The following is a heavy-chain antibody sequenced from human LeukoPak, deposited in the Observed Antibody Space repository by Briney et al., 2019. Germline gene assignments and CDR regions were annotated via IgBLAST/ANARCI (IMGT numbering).Heavy chain of an antibody. CDR1: GYTFTSYA. V-gene: IGHV1-69*06. CDR3: ARDTTGWEGMSDDAFDI. CDR2: IIPIFGTA. Sequence: GASVKVSCKASGYTFTSYAISWVRQAPGQGLEWMGGIIPIFGTANYAQKFQGRVTITADKSTSTAYMELSSLRSEDTAVYYCARDTTGWEGMSDDAFDIWGQGTMVTVSS. D-gene: IGHD1-26*01. J-gene: IGHJ3*02.